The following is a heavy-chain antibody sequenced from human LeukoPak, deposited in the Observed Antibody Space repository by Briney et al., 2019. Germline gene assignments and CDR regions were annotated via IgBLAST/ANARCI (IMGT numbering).Heavy chain of an antibody. CDR1: GFTFRNYY. CDR2: ISSSGDTI. Sequence: PGGSLRLSCAASGFTFRNYYMSWIRQAPGKGPEWVSYISSSGDTIYYADSVKGRFTISRDNAKNSLYLQMNSLRAEDTAVYYCAKDVLNRAYDYWGQGTLVTVSS. D-gene: IGHD3-10*02. J-gene: IGHJ4*02. V-gene: IGHV3-11*01. CDR3: AKDVLNRAYDY.